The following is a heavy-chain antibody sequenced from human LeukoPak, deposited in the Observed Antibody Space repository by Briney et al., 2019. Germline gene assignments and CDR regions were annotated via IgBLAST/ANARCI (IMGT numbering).Heavy chain of an antibody. CDR3: ARGDDSSYAFDI. D-gene: IGHD3-22*01. J-gene: IGHJ3*02. CDR1: GDTFSSYA. Sequence: ASVKVSCKASGDTFSSYAISWVRQAPGQGLEWMGGIIPNFGTANYAQKFQGRVTITTDGSTSTAYMELSSLRSEDTAVYYCARGDDSSYAFDIWGQGTMVTVSS. V-gene: IGHV1-69*05. CDR2: IIPNFGTA.